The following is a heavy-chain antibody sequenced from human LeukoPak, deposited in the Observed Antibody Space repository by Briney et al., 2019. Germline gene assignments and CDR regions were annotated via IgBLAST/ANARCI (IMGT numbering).Heavy chain of an antibody. CDR1: GVSISSYY. J-gene: IGHJ4*02. CDR2: IYYSGST. V-gene: IGHV4-59*01. CDR3: ASYYGSGTYFDY. Sequence: SETLSLTCTVSGVSISSYYWSWIRQPPGKGLEWIGYIYYSGSTNYNPSLKSRVTISLDTSKDQFSLKLRSVSAADTAVYYCASYYGSGTYFDYWGQGTLVTVSS. D-gene: IGHD3-10*01.